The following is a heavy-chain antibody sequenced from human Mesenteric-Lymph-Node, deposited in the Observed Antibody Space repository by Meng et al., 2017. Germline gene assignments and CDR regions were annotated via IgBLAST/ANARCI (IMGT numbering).Heavy chain of an antibody. CDR1: GFTFSSYW. D-gene: IGHD1/OR15-1a*01. V-gene: IGHV3-7*03. CDR2: IKQDGSEK. CDR3: AKQRGSSIDTWHSDY. Sequence: GGSLRLSCAASGFTFSSYWMSWVRQAPGKGLEWVANIKQDGSEKYYVDSVKGRFTISRDNAKNSLYLQMNSLRGEDTAIYYCAKQRGSSIDTWHSDYWGQGTLVTVSS. J-gene: IGHJ4*02.